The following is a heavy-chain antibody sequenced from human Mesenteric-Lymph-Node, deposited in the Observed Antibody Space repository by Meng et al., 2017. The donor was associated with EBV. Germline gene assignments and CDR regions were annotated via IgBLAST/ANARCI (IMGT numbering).Heavy chain of an antibody. CDR1: GYTFTSNY. CDR3: TRVVYREFDP. J-gene: IGHJ5*02. V-gene: IGHV1-46*01. CDR2: INPSSGGT. D-gene: IGHD5/OR15-5a*01. Sequence: QVPLVQSGAEVKKPGASVKVPCKTSGYTFTSNYIHWLRHVPGQGLEWMGLINPSSGGTSYAQKFQGRVTMTRDTSTSTVYMELSSLSSDDTAVYYCTRVVYREFDPWGQGTLVTVSS.